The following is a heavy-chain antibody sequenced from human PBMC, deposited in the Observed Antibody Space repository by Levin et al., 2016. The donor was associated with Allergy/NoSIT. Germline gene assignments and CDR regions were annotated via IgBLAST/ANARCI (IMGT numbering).Heavy chain of an antibody. V-gene: IGHV3-23*01. CDR3: GRGDNDFWSTIDY. Sequence: GESLKISCAASGFTFSSYAMSWVRQAPGKGLEWVSAISGSGGSTYYADSVKGRFTISRDNSKNTLYLQMNSLRAEDTAVYYCGRGDNDFWSTIDYWGPGNPGHRLL. CDR1: GFTFSSYA. D-gene: IGHD3-3*01. J-gene: IGHJ4*02. CDR2: ISGSGGST.